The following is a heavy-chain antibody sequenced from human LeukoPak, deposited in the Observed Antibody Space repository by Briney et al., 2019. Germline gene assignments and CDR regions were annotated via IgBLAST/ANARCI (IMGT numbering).Heavy chain of an antibody. J-gene: IGHJ4*02. CDR1: GLTFCTIG. CDR2: IKQDGSET. D-gene: IGHD3-3*01. V-gene: IGHV3-7*01. Sequence: GGSLGLSCAAFGLTFCTIGMSWGARDPGKGLEGVANIKQDGSETYYVDSVRGRFTISRDNAKKSLYLQMNSLRAEDTAIYYCARDFWGAYRVDYFDYWGQGTLVTVSS. CDR3: ARDFWGAYRVDYFDY.